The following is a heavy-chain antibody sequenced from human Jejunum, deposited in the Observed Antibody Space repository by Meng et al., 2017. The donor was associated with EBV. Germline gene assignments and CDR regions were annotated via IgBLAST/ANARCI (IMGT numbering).Heavy chain of an antibody. CDR1: GYSFTRNA. CDR2: INTYTGRP. V-gene: IGHV7-4-1*02. CDR3: ARDVTTATFDY. Sequence: QVHLVQSESELKNPGASVKVSCKASGYSFTRNASNWVRQAPGQGLEWMGWINTYTGRPAYAQGFTGRFVFSLDTSVSTAYLQISSLRSEDTAVYYCARDVTTATFDYWGQGALVTVAS. J-gene: IGHJ4*02. D-gene: IGHD1/OR15-1a*01.